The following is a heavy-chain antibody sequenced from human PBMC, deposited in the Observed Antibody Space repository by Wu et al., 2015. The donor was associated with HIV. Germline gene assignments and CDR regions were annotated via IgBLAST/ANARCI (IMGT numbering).Heavy chain of an antibody. D-gene: IGHD1-1*01. CDR3: TRGWTMVQLPIATRYYYYMDV. V-gene: IGHV1-2*02. CDR1: GDGFTSYA. Sequence: QGQLVQFGAEVKKPGSSVKVTCKASGDGFTSYAVSWVRQAPGQGLEWMAWINPHSGETHYAQKFQGRVTLTRDTSISTAYMDVSGLRSDDTALYYCTRGWTMVQLPIATRYYYYMDVWGKGTTVIVSS. CDR2: INPHSGET. J-gene: IGHJ6*03.